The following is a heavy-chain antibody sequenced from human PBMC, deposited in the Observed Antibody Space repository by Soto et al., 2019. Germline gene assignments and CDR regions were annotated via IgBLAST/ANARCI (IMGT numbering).Heavy chain of an antibody. Sequence: SETLSLTCTVSGGSISSGGYYWSWIRQHPGKGLEWIGYNYYSGSTYYNPSLKSRVTISVDTSKNQFSLKLSSVTAADTAVYYCARDSGDHGLSNIYWGQGTLVTVSS. V-gene: IGHV4-31*03. CDR2: NYYSGST. D-gene: IGHD4-17*01. J-gene: IGHJ4*02. CDR3: ARDSGDHGLSNIY. CDR1: GGSISSGGYY.